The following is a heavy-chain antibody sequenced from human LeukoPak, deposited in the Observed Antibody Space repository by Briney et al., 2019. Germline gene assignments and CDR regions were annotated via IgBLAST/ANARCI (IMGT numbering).Heavy chain of an antibody. J-gene: IGHJ4*02. D-gene: IGHD6-13*01. CDR1: GFTFSDYY. CDR3: ARHLRAHSSSLFFDY. Sequence: GGSLRLSCAASGFTFSDYYMSWIRQAPGKGLEWVSYISTSGSSKDYADSVKGRFTTSRDNAKNSLYLQMNGLRAEDTAVYYCARHLRAHSSSLFFDYWGQGTLVTVSS. V-gene: IGHV3-11*01. CDR2: ISTSGSSK.